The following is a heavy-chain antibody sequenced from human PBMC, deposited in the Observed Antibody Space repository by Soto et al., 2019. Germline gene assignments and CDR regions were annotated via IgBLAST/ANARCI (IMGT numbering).Heavy chain of an antibody. D-gene: IGHD3-3*01. CDR3: AIIGVSGFNFDY. CDR2: INPNSGGT. Sequence: ASVKVSCKASGYTFTGYCMHWVRQAPGQGLEWMGWINPNSGGTNYAQKFQGRVTMTRDTSISTAYMELSRLRSDDTAVYYCAIIGVSGFNFDYWGQGTLVTVSS. J-gene: IGHJ4*02. V-gene: IGHV1-2*02. CDR1: GYTFTGYC.